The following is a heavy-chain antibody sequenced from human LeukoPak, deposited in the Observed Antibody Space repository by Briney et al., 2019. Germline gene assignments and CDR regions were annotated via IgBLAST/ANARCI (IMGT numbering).Heavy chain of an antibody. CDR2: IHYRGNT. CDR3: ARVPVTLYSYYYYMDV. CDR1: GDSISRGDYY. Sequence: SGTLSLTCTVSGDSISRGDYYWGWIRQPPGKGLEWIGSIHYRGNTYRNPSLKSRVTKSVDIVKNQFSLKLSSVTAADTAVYYCARVPVTLYSYYYYMDVWGTGTTVTVSS. J-gene: IGHJ6*03. D-gene: IGHD4-17*01. V-gene: IGHV4-39*07.